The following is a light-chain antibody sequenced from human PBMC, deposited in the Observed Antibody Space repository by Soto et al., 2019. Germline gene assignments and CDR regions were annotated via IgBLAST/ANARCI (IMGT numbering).Light chain of an antibody. CDR3: NSYTTGTTLVL. CDR1: SSDVGAHNY. Sequence: QSALTQPASVSGSPGQSITISCTGTSSDVGAHNYVSWYQQHPGEAPKLMIYEVSTRPSGVSNRFSGSKSGNTASLTISGLQAEDEADYYCNSYTTGTTLVLFGGGTKVTVL. CDR2: EVS. J-gene: IGLJ3*02. V-gene: IGLV2-14*01.